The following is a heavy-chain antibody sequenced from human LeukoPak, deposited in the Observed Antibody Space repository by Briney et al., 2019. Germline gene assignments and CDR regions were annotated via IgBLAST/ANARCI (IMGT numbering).Heavy chain of an antibody. V-gene: IGHV4-59*01. CDR3: ASVGCSGGSCYFFRS. CDR2: IYYSGST. J-gene: IGHJ4*02. Sequence: PSETLSLTCTVSGGSISSYYWSWIRQPPGKGLEWIGYIYYSGSTNYNPSLKSRVTISVDTSKNQFSLQLSSVTAADTAVYYCASVGCSGGSCYFFRSWGQGTLVTVSS. D-gene: IGHD2-15*01. CDR1: GGSISSYY.